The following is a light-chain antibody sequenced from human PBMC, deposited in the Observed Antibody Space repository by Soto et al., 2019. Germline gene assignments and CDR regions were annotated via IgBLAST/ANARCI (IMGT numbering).Light chain of an antibody. J-gene: IGKJ1*01. V-gene: IGKV1-5*03. Sequence: DIQMTQSPSTLSASVGGRVTITCRASQSISSWLAWYQQKPGKAPKLLIYKASSLESGVPSRFSGSGSGTEFTLTITSLQPDDFATYYCQHYNSSWTFGQGTKVEIK. CDR1: QSISSW. CDR3: QHYNSSWT. CDR2: KAS.